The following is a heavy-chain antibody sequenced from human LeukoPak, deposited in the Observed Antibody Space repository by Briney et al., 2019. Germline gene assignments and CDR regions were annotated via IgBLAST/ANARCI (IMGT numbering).Heavy chain of an antibody. CDR2: ISAYNGNT. J-gene: IGHJ3*02. CDR1: GYTFTSYG. D-gene: IGHD3-22*01. Sequence: PRASVKVSCKASGYTFTSYGISWARQAPGQGLEWMGWISAYNGNTNYAQKLRGRVTMTTDTSTSTAYMELRSLRSDDTAVYYCATYSSGLDAFDIWGQGTMVTVSS. V-gene: IGHV1-18*01. CDR3: ATYSSGLDAFDI.